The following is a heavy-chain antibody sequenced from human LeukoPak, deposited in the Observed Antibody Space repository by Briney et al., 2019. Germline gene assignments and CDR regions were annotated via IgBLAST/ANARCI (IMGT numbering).Heavy chain of an antibody. Sequence: TGGSLRLSCAASGFTFSSYGMHWVRQAPGKGLEWVAVIWYDGSNKYYADSVKGRFTISRDNSKNTLYLQMNSLRAEDTAVYYCARDRSVDGYSSSWPLEPFDYRGQGTLVTVSS. CDR3: ARDRSVDGYSSSWPLEPFDY. V-gene: IGHV3-33*01. D-gene: IGHD6-13*01. J-gene: IGHJ4*02. CDR2: IWYDGSNK. CDR1: GFTFSSYG.